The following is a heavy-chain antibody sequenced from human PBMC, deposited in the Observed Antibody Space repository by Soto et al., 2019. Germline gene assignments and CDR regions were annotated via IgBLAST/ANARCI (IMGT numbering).Heavy chain of an antibody. CDR2: INAGNGNT. Sequence: ASVKVSCKASGYTFTSYAMHWVRQAPGQRLEWMGWINAGNGNTKYSQKFQGRVTITRDTSASTAYMELSSLRSEDTAVYYCARDPAYYDSSGYYYYYYYGMDVWGQGTTVTVSS. D-gene: IGHD3-22*01. V-gene: IGHV1-3*01. J-gene: IGHJ6*02. CDR1: GYTFTSYA. CDR3: ARDPAYYDSSGYYYYYYYGMDV.